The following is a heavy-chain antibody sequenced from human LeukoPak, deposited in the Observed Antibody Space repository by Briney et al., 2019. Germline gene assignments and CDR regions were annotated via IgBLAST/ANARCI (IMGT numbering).Heavy chain of an antibody. D-gene: IGHD1-26*01. CDR3: ARLKVGTTHPDY. Sequence: PSETLSLTCAVSDDSIICSDYYWGWIRQPPGKGLEWIGSRYYSGFIYYNPSVKSRVTISVDTSKNQFSLELTSVTAADTAVYYCARLKVGTTHPDYWGQGTLVTVSS. CDR2: RYYSGFI. V-gene: IGHV4-39*01. CDR1: DDSIICSDYY. J-gene: IGHJ4*02.